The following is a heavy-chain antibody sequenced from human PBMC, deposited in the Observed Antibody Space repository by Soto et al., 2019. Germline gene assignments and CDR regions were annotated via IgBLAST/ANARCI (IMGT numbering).Heavy chain of an antibody. V-gene: IGHV1-69*01. J-gene: IGHJ6*02. CDR3: ARSVRFLGWLGPYGMDV. D-gene: IGHD3-3*01. CDR2: IIPIFGTA. CDR1: GGTFSSYA. Sequence: QVQLVQSGAEVKKPGSSVKVSCKASGGTFSSYAISWVRQAPGQGLEWMGGIIPIFGTANYAQKFQGRVTITADESTSTAYMELSSLRSEDTAVYYCARSVRFLGWLGPYGMDVWGQGTTVTVSS.